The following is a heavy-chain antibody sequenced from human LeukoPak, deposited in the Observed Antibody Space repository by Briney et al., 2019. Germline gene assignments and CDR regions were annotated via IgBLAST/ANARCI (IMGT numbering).Heavy chain of an antibody. J-gene: IGHJ3*02. V-gene: IGHV3-33*08. CDR3: ARDFGTTVTTFGAVDI. CDR1: GFTFSGYG. Sequence: GGSLRLSCAASGFTFSGYGMRWVRQAPGKGLEWVALIWDDGNKKSHADTVKGRFTISRDNYKTTLYLQMNSLRAEDTAVYYCARDFGTTVTTFGAVDIWGQGTKVIVSS. CDR2: IWDDGNKK. D-gene: IGHD4-17*01.